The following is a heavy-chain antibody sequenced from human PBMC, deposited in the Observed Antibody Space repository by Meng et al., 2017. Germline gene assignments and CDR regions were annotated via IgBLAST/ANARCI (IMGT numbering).Heavy chain of an antibody. Sequence: LVQSGAEVKRPGSAVKVSCKVSGATFSSYAISWVRQAPGQGLEWMGGIIPIFGTANYAQKFQGRVTITADESTSTAYMELSSLRSEDTAVYYCARDDYSNYLPFDYWGQGTLVTVSS. J-gene: IGHJ4*02. CDR3: ARDDYSNYLPFDY. CDR2: IIPIFGTA. CDR1: GATFSSYA. D-gene: IGHD4-11*01. V-gene: IGHV1-69*01.